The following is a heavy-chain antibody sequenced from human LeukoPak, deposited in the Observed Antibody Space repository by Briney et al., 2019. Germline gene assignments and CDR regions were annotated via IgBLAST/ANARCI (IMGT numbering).Heavy chain of an antibody. V-gene: IGHV3-53*01. Sequence: GGSLRLSCAASGFTVSSNYMSWVRQAPGKGLEWVSVIYSGGSTYYADSVKGRFTVSRDNSKNTLYLQMNSLRAEDTAVYYCARDRRGIAVAGLFDYWGQGTLVTVSS. CDR2: IYSGGST. D-gene: IGHD6-19*01. CDR3: ARDRRGIAVAGLFDY. J-gene: IGHJ4*02. CDR1: GFTVSSNY.